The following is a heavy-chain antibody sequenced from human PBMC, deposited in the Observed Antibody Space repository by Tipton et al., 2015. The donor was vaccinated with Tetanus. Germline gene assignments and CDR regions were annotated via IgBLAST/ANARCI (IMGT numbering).Heavy chain of an antibody. CDR1: GFTFSDYY. Sequence: QLVQSGGGVVQPGKSLRLSCAASGFTFSDYYMSWIRQAPGKGLEWVSYISSSGSTIYYADSVKGRFTISRDNAKNSPYLQMNSLRAEDTAVYYCARGCRRDGYNFRSPSPGHTLNWGQGTLVTVSS. CDR3: ARGCRRDGYNFRSPSPGHTLN. CDR2: ISSSGSTI. D-gene: IGHD5-24*01. J-gene: IGHJ4*02. V-gene: IGHV3-11*01.